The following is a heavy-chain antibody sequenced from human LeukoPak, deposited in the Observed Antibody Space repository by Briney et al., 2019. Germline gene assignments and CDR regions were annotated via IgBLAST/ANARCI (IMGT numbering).Heavy chain of an antibody. CDR2: IYTSGST. V-gene: IGHV4-61*02. D-gene: IGHD3-10*01. CDR3: ARGKDYYGSGSYYNWFDP. Sequence: SETLSLTCTVSGGSISSGSYYWSWIRQPAGKGLEWIGRIYTSGSTNYNPSLKSRVTMSVDTSKNQFSLKLSSVTAADTAVYYCARGKDYYGSGSYYNWFDPWGQGTQVTVSS. CDR1: GGSISSGSYY. J-gene: IGHJ5*02.